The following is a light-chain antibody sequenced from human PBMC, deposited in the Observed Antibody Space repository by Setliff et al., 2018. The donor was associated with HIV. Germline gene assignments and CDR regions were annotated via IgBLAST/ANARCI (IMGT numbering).Light chain of an antibody. J-gene: IGLJ2*01. Sequence: QSVLTQPRSVSGSPGQSVTISCTGSSSDVGGFDYVSWYQHHPGKAPKLLIYDVTKRPSGVPDRFSGSKSGNTASLTISGLQAEDEADYYCSSYSSSSTLVFGGGTKVTVL. CDR1: SSDVGGFDY. CDR2: DVT. V-gene: IGLV2-11*01. CDR3: SSYSSSSTLV.